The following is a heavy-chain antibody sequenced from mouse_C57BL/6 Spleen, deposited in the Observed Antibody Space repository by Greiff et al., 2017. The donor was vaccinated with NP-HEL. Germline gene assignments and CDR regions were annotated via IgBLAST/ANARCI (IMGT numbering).Heavy chain of an antibody. D-gene: IGHD2-3*01. CDR2: IDPSDSET. CDR1: GYTFTSYW. J-gene: IGHJ2*01. Sequence: QVQLQQPGAELVRPGSSVKLSCKASGYTFTSYWMHWVKQRPIQGLEWIGNIDPSDSETHYNQKFKDKATLTVDKSSSTAYMQLSSLTSEDSAVYYCARRRDGYFYFDYWGQGTTLTVSS. V-gene: IGHV1-52*01. CDR3: ARRRDGYFYFDY.